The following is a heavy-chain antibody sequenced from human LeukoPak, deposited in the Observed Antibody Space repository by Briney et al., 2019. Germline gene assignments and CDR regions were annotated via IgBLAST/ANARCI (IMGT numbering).Heavy chain of an antibody. CDR3: ATDTEVRGVIDLG. V-gene: IGHV4-39*07. CDR2: IYYSGST. J-gene: IGHJ4*02. Sequence: SETLSLTCTVSGGSISSSSYYWGWIRQPPGKGLEWIGSIYYSGSTYYNPSLKSRVTISVGTSKNQFSLKLSSVTAADTAVYYCATDTEVRGVIDLGWGQGTLVTVSS. CDR1: GGSISSSSYY. D-gene: IGHD3-10*01.